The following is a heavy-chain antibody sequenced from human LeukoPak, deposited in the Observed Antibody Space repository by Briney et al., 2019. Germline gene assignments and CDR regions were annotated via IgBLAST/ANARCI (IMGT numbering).Heavy chain of an antibody. D-gene: IGHD3-22*01. CDR3: AKMYYYESSGYSLGAY. J-gene: IGHJ4*02. CDR1: GLTVSSNC. V-gene: IGHV3-53*01. Sequence: GGSLRLSCAASGLTVSSNCMSWVRQAPGKGLEWVSFIYSGGNTYYAESVKGRFTISRDNSKNTLYLQMNSLRAEDTAVYYCAKMYYYESSGYSLGAYWGQGTLVTVSS. CDR2: IYSGGNT.